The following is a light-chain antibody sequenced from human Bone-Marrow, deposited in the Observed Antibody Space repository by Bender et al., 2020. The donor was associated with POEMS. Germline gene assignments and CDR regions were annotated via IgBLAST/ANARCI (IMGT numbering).Light chain of an antibody. CDR2: EVS. CDR1: SSDVGFHNL. J-gene: IGLJ1*01. Sequence: QSALTQPASVSGSPGQSITISCTGTSSDVGFHNLVSWYQQHPGKAPKLIIYEVSKRPSGVSGRFSASKSGYTASLTISGLQAEDEADYYCTSYTSSIPFVFGAGTTVTVL. V-gene: IGLV2-23*02. CDR3: TSYTSSIPFV.